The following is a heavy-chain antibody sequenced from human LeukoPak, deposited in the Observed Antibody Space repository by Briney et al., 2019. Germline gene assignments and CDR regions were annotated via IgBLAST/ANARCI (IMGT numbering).Heavy chain of an antibody. CDR2: ISGDGGST. CDR3: AKTFRYSYGYFFDY. V-gene: IGHV3-43*02. J-gene: IGHJ4*02. CDR1: GFTFDDHA. Sequence: PGRSLRLSCAASGFTFDDHAMHWVRQAPGKGLEWVSLISGDGGSTYYADSVKGRFTISRDNSKNSLYLQMNSLRTEDTALYYCAKTFRYSYGYFFDYWGQGTLVTVSS. D-gene: IGHD5-18*01.